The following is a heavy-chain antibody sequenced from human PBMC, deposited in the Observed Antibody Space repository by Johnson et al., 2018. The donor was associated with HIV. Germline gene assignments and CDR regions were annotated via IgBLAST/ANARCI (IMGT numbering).Heavy chain of an antibody. J-gene: IGHJ3*02. V-gene: IGHV3-30-3*01. D-gene: IGHD3-10*01. CDR3: AIGHGEFPRHAFDI. Sequence: QVQLVESGGGVVQPGRSLRLSCAASGFTFSTYAIHWVRQAPGKGLEWVAIISYDGSTKYYADSVKGRFTISRDNSKNSLYLQMNSLRADDTAVYYCAIGHGEFPRHAFDIWGQGTMVTVSS. CDR1: GFTFSTYA. CDR2: ISYDGSTK.